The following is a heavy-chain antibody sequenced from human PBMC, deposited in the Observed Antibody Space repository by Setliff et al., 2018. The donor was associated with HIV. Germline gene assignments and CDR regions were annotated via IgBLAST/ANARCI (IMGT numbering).Heavy chain of an antibody. J-gene: IGHJ4*02. CDR1: GFSISSGFF. V-gene: IGHV4-61*09. CDR3: ARARSDWYNVRPYYFDL. D-gene: IGHD6-19*01. Sequence: SETLSLTCAVSGFSISSGFFWGWVRQPPGKGLEWIGHIYTSGSTNYNPSLKSRVTISVDTSTNQFSLKLSSVTAADTAVYYCARARSDWYNVRPYYFDLWGQGTPVTVSS. CDR2: IYTSGST.